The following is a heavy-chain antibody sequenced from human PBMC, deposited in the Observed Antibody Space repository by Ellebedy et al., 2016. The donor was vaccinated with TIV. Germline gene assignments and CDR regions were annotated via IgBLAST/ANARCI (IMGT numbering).Heavy chain of an antibody. CDR1: GFFLSNYW. CDR2: ISSSSSYI. J-gene: IGHJ4*02. CDR3: ARVVSGYFDY. Sequence: GGSLRLXCAASGFFLSNYWMSWVRQAPGKGLEWVSSISSSSSYIYYADSVKGRFTISRDNAKNSLYLQMNSLRAEDTAVYYCARVVSGYFDYWGQGTLVTVSS. D-gene: IGHD3-10*01. V-gene: IGHV3-21*01.